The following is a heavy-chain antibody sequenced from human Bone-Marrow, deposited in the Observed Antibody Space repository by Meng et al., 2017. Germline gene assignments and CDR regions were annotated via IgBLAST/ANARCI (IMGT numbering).Heavy chain of an antibody. CDR3: ARGGYGGYPLEYFQH. CDR1: GGSISSYY. D-gene: IGHD4-17*01. Sequence: SETLSLTCTVPGGSISSYYWSWIRQPPGKGLEWIGYIYYSGSTNYNPTLKSRVTRSVDTSKNQFSLKLSTVTAADTAVYFNARGGYGGYPLEYFQHWGQGTLVTVSS. V-gene: IGHV4-59*01. CDR2: IYYSGST. J-gene: IGHJ1*01.